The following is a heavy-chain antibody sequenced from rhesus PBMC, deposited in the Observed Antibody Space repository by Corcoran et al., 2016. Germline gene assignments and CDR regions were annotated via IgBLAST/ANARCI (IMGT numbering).Heavy chain of an antibody. D-gene: IGHD2-39*02. CDR1: GGSISSSNW. V-gene: IGHV4-65*02. CDR2: ISGSSGSP. Sequence: QVQLQESGPGLVKPSETLFLTCAVSGGSISSSNWWSWIRQPPGKGLEWIGYISGSSGSPSYHPSLKSRVTISKDTSKTQFSLMLSSVTAADTAVYYCARRCSGGVCYPYYGLDSWGQGVVVTVSS. J-gene: IGHJ6*01. CDR3: ARRCSGGVCYPYYGLDS.